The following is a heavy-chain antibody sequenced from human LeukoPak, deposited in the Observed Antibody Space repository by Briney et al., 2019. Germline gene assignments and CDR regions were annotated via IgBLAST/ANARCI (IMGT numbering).Heavy chain of an antibody. J-gene: IGHJ4*02. CDR2: IRYDGSNK. CDR3: AKEQGTVAGSGLHFDY. Sequence: GGSLRLSCAASGFTFSSYGMRWVRQAPGKGLEWVAFIRYDGSNKYYADSVKGRFTISRDNSKNTLYLQMSSLRAEDTAVYYCAKEQGTVAGSGLHFDYWGQGTLVTVSS. CDR1: GFTFSSYG. V-gene: IGHV3-30*02. D-gene: IGHD6-19*01.